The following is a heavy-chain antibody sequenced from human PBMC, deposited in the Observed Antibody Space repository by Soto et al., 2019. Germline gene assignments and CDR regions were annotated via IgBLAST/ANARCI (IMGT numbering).Heavy chain of an antibody. Sequence: SVKVSCKASGGTFSSYAISWVRQAPGQGLEWMGGIIPIFGTANYAQKFQGRVTITADESTSTAYMELSSLRSEDTAVYYCARWDRNLGAFDIWGQGTMVTVSS. V-gene: IGHV1-69*13. D-gene: IGHD1-26*01. CDR2: IIPIFGTA. CDR1: GGTFSSYA. J-gene: IGHJ3*02. CDR3: ARWDRNLGAFDI.